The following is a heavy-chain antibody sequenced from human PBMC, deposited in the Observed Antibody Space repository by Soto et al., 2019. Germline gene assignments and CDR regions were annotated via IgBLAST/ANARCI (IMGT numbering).Heavy chain of an antibody. V-gene: IGHV4-34*01. J-gene: IGHJ6*02. CDR3: ARFKLVVAAKGGMDV. D-gene: IGHD2-15*01. CDR2: INHSGST. Sequence: SETLSLTCAVYGGSFSGYYWSWIRQPPGKGLEWIGEINHSGSTNYNPSLKSRATISVDTSKNQFSLKLSSVTAADTAVYYCARFKLVVAAKGGMDVWGQGTTVTVS. CDR1: GGSFSGYY.